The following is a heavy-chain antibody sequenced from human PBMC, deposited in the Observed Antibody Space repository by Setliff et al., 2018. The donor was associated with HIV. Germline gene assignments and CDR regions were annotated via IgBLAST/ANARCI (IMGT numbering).Heavy chain of an antibody. J-gene: IGHJ3*02. CDR2: INPNSGGT. CDR3: AREGSYDSSPGGHDVYDI. D-gene: IGHD3-22*01. V-gene: IGHV1-2*02. CDR1: GYTFTSYY. Sequence: ASVKVSCKASGYTFTSYYMHWVRQAPGQGLEWMGWINPNSGGTNYAQKFQGRVTMTRDTSISTAYMELSRLRSVDTAVYYCAREGSYDSSPGGHDVYDIWGQGTMVTVSS.